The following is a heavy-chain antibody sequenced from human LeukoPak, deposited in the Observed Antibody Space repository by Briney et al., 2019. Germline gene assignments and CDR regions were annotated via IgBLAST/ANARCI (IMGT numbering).Heavy chain of an antibody. CDR2: FDPEDGET. CDR3: ATDTEREYSGYVNY. D-gene: IGHD5-12*01. CDR1: GYTLTGLS. Sequence: ASVKVSCEVSGYTLTGLSMHWVREAPGKGLEWMGGFDPEDGETIYAQKFQGRVTMTEDTSTDTAYMELSSLRSEDTAVYYCATDTEREYSGYVNYWGQGTLVTVSS. J-gene: IGHJ4*02. V-gene: IGHV1-24*01.